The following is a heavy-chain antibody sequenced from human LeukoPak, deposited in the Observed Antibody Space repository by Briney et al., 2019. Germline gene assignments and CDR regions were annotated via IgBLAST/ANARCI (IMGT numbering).Heavy chain of an antibody. Sequence: PSQTLSLTCTVSGGSISSGDYYWSWIRQPPGKGLEWIGYIYYSGSTYYNPSLKSRVTISVDTSKNQFSLKLSSVTAADTAVNYCARTMRDYDSSGYYYLDAFDIWGQGTMVTVSS. CDR3: ARTMRDYDSSGYYYLDAFDI. V-gene: IGHV4-30-4*01. J-gene: IGHJ3*02. D-gene: IGHD3-22*01. CDR1: GGSISSGDYY. CDR2: IYYSGST.